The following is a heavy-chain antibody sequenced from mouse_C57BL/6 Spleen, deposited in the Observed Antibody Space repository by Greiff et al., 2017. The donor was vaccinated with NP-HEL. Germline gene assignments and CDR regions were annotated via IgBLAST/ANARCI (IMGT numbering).Heavy chain of an antibody. Sequence: EVKLVESGGGLVQPGGSLKLSCAASGFTFSDYGMAWVRQAPRKGPEWVAFISNLAYSIYYADTVTGRFTISRENAKNTQYLEMSSLRSEDTAMYYCARHGTGTMYFDVWGTGTTVTVSS. J-gene: IGHJ1*03. CDR1: GFTFSDYG. CDR2: ISNLAYSI. V-gene: IGHV5-15*01. CDR3: ARHGTGTMYFDV. D-gene: IGHD4-1*01.